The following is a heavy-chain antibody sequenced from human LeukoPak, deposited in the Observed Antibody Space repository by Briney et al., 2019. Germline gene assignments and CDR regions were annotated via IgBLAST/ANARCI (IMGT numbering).Heavy chain of an antibody. V-gene: IGHV3-21*01. J-gene: IGHJ4*02. CDR2: ISSSSSYI. D-gene: IGHD6-13*01. Sequence: GGSLRLSCAASGFTFSSYSMNWVRQAPGKGLDWVSSISSSSSYIYYADSVKGRFTISRDNAKNSLYLQMNSLRAEDTAVYYCAREAAGGFDYWGQGTLVTVSS. CDR1: GFTFSSYS. CDR3: AREAAGGFDY.